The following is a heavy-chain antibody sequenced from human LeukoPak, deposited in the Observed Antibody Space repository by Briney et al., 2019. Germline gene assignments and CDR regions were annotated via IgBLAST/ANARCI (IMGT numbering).Heavy chain of an antibody. CDR2: ISESGGGT. Sequence: GGSLRLSCAASGFAFRSYGMTWVRQVPGKGLEWVSGISESGGGTFYADSVKGRFTISRDNSKSTLFLQMNSLRSEDTAVYYCALLAVASDFDYWGQGALVTVSS. J-gene: IGHJ4*02. CDR3: ALLAVASDFDY. D-gene: IGHD6-19*01. V-gene: IGHV3-23*01. CDR1: GFAFRSYG.